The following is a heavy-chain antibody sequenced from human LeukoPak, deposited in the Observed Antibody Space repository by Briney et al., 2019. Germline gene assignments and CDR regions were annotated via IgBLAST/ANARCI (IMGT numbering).Heavy chain of an antibody. CDR2: IYLGDSDT. V-gene: IGHV5-51*01. J-gene: IGHJ6*02. D-gene: IGHD2-15*01. CDR3: VYCSGGSSSYGMDV. Sequence: GESLKISCKGAGYSFTSSWIAWERQMPGKGLEWMGIIYLGDSDTRCSPSFQGQVTISADKSISTAYLQWSSLRASDTALYFCVYCSGGSSSYGMDVWGQGTTVTVSS. CDR1: GYSFTSSW.